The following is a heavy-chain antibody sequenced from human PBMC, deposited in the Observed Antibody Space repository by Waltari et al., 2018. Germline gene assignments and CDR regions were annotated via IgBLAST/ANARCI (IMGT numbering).Heavy chain of an antibody. CDR2: ISSSSSNI. V-gene: IGHV3-21*01. CDR3: ARDREVTKWSLIPDERRAFDI. CDR1: GFTFSIYT. D-gene: IGHD2-15*01. J-gene: IGHJ3*02. Sequence: VQLVESGGGLVKPGGSLRLSCAASGFTFSIYTINWVRKAPGKGLEWLSSISSSSSNIYYADSVKGRFTISRDNTKKSLYLQINSLRVEDTAVYYCARDREVTKWSLIPDERRAFDIWGQGTMVTVSS.